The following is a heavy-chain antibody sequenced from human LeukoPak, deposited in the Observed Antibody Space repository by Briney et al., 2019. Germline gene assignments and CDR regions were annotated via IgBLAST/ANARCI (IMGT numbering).Heavy chain of an antibody. J-gene: IGHJ5*02. Sequence: SETLSLTCTVSGGSISSSSYYWGWIRQPPGKGLEWIGSIYYSGSTYYNPSLKSRVTISVDTSKNQFSLKLSSVTAADTAVYYCARANRRDSSSWYRYLPNWFDPWGQGTLVTVSS. CDR1: GGSISSSSYY. CDR2: IYYSGST. V-gene: IGHV4-39*01. CDR3: ARANRRDSSSWYRYLPNWFDP. D-gene: IGHD6-13*01.